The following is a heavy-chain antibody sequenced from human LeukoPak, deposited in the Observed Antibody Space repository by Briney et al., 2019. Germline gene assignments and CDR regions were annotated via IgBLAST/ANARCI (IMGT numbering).Heavy chain of an antibody. CDR2: VYVSGST. CDR1: GGSISSDSHY. V-gene: IGHV4-61*02. CDR3: ARETTARGYFDY. Sequence: SETLSLTCTISGGSISSDSHYWSWIRQPAGKALESIGRVYVSGSTNYNPSLKSRVTISIDTSKNHFSLRLSSVTAADTAVYYCARETTARGYFDYWGQGTLVTVSS. D-gene: IGHD4-17*01. J-gene: IGHJ4*02.